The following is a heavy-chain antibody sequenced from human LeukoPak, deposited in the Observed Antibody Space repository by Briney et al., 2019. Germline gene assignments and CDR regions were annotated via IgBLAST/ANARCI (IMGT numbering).Heavy chain of an antibody. V-gene: IGHV1-46*01. Sequence: GASVKVSSKASGYTFTSYYMHWVRQAPGQGLEWMGIINPSGGSTSYAQKFQGRVTMTRDTSTSTVYMELSSLRSEDTAVYYCATCTVAGKLHTCRYFDYWGQGTLVTVSS. D-gene: IGHD6-19*01. J-gene: IGHJ4*02. CDR1: GYTFTSYY. CDR2: INPSGGST. CDR3: ATCTVAGKLHTCRYFDY.